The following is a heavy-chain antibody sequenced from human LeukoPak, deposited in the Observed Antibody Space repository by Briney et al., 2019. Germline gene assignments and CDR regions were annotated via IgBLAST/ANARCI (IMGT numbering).Heavy chain of an antibody. J-gene: IGHJ4*02. V-gene: IGHV4-59*01. CDR2: IYYSGST. CDR3: ARRKVPDY. CDR1: GGSISSYY. Sequence: PSETLSLTCTVSGGSISSYYWSWIRHPPGKGLEWIAYIYYSGSTNYNPSLKSRVTISVDTSKNQFSLRLSSVTAADTAVYYCARRKVPDYWGQGTLVTVSS. D-gene: IGHD1-14*01.